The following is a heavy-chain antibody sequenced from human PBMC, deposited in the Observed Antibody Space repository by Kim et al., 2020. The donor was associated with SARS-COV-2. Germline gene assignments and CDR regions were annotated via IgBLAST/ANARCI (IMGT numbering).Heavy chain of an antibody. D-gene: IGHD6-19*01. CDR3: ARCSPRGDSSGWFHFDY. CDR2: ISSSSSTV. V-gene: IGHV3-48*02. J-gene: IGHJ4*02. CDR1: GFTFNSYS. Sequence: GGSLRLSCAASGFTFNSYSMNWVRQAPGKGLEWVSYISSSSSTVYYADSVKGRFTISRDNAKNSLYLQMNSLRDEDTAVYYCARCSPRGDSSGWFHFDYWGQGVLVTVST.